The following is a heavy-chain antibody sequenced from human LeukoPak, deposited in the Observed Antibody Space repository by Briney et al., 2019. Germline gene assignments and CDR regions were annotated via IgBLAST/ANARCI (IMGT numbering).Heavy chain of an antibody. V-gene: IGHV3-11*01. Sequence: GGSLRLSCAASGFTFSDYYMNWIRQAPGKGLEWVSYLSSSGSTIYYADSVKGRFTISRDNSKNTLYLQMNSLRAEDTAVYYCAKIFFSTQAGQDWYFDLWGRGTLVTVSS. CDR2: LSSSGSTI. J-gene: IGHJ2*01. CDR1: GFTFSDYY. CDR3: AKIFFSTQAGQDWYFDL. D-gene: IGHD3-3*01.